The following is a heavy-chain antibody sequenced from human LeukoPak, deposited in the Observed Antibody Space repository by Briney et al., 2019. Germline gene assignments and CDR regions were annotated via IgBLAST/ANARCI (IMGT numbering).Heavy chain of an antibody. Sequence: PGGSLRLSCAASGFTFSGYEMSWVRQAPGKGLEWVSYISSSGSSIYYADSVKGRFTISRDNAKNSLYLQMNSLRAEDTAVYYCARVRQTTVTTAYYFDYWGQGTLVTVSS. V-gene: IGHV3-48*03. CDR2: ISSSGSSI. CDR3: ARVRQTTVTTAYYFDY. CDR1: GFTFSGYE. D-gene: IGHD4-17*01. J-gene: IGHJ4*02.